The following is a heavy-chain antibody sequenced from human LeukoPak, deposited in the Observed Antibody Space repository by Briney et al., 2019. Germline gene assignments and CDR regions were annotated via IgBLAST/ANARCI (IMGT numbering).Heavy chain of an antibody. CDR1: GYSISSGYY. D-gene: IGHD3-10*01. CDR2: IYHSGST. J-gene: IGHJ4*02. Sequence: PSETLSLTCTVSGYSISSGYYWGWIRQPPGKGLEWIGSIYHSGSTYYNPSLKSRVTISVDTSKNQFSLKLSSVTAADTAVYYCARDSYYYGSGSLFDYWGQGTLVTVSS. V-gene: IGHV4-38-2*02. CDR3: ARDSYYYGSGSLFDY.